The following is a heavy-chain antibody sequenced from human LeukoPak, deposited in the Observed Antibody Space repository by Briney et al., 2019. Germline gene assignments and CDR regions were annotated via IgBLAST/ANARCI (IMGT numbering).Heavy chain of an antibody. CDR3: ARRDYTGRSHAWFDP. CDR1: GGSVSTISHF. J-gene: IGHJ5*02. D-gene: IGHD2-2*02. Sequence: SETLSLTCTVSGGSVSTISHFWDWVRQPPGKGLEWIVSLSDTGTTYYNPSLESRVTMSVDTSKNQFSLKLSSVTAADTAVYYCARRDYTGRSHAWFDPWGQGTLVTVPS. V-gene: IGHV4-39*01. CDR2: LSDTGTT.